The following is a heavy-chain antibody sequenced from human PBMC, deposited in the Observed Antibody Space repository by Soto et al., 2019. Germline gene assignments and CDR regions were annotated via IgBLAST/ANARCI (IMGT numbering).Heavy chain of an antibody. CDR2: IYYSGST. Sequence: SETLSLTCTVSGGSISSSSYYWGWIRQPPGKGLEWIGSIYYSGSTYYNPSLKSRVTISVDTSKNQFSLKLSSVTAADTAVYYCARHRITMVRGAENWFDPWGQGTLVTVSS. D-gene: IGHD3-10*01. CDR1: GGSISSSSYY. CDR3: ARHRITMVRGAENWFDP. V-gene: IGHV4-39*01. J-gene: IGHJ5*02.